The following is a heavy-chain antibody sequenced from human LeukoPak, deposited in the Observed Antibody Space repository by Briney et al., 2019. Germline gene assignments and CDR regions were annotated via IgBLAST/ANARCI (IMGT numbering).Heavy chain of an antibody. CDR3: ARVPTFIVGATTYYYYMDV. CDR2: INHSGST. D-gene: IGHD1-26*01. J-gene: IGHJ6*03. V-gene: IGHV4-34*01. Sequence: PSETLSLTCAVYGGSFSGYYWSWIRQPPGKGLEWIGEINHSGSTNYNPSLKSRVTISVDTSKNQFSLKLSSVTAADTAVYYCARVPTFIVGATTYYYYMDVWGKGTTVTVSS. CDR1: GGSFSGYY.